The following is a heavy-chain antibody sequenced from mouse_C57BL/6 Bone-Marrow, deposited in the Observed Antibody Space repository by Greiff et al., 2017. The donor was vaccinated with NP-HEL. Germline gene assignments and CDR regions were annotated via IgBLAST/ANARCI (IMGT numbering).Heavy chain of an antibody. J-gene: IGHJ3*01. CDR2: ISDGGSYT. CDR1: GFTFSSYA. V-gene: IGHV5-4*01. CDR3: ARAPRGYAY. Sequence: EVQLVESGGGLVKPGGSLKLSCAASGFTFSSYAMSWVRQTPEKRLEWVATISDGGSYTYYPDNVKGRFTISRDNAKNNLYLQMSHLKSEDTAMYYCARAPRGYAYWGQGTLVTVAA.